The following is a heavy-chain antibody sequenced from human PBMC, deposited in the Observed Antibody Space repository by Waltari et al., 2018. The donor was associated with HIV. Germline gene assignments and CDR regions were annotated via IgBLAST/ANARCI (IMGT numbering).Heavy chain of an antibody. CDR3: ATGAGTTSIQLYDMDV. Sequence: QVTLIQSGAEVKTPGASVKVSCTVFGDTLTELYMHWVRQAPGKGLEWMGGFDPEGERTIYAQMFQGRVTMTEDTSTNTAYMELTSLTSDDTAVYYCATGAGTTSIQLYDMDVWGQGTTVTVSS. D-gene: IGHD1-1*01. J-gene: IGHJ6*02. CDR2: FDPEGERT. V-gene: IGHV1-24*01. CDR1: GDTLTELY.